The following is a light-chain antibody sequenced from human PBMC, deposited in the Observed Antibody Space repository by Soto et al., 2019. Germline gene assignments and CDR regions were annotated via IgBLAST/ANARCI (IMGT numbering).Light chain of an antibody. CDR1: QGISSY. V-gene: IGKV1-9*01. J-gene: IGKJ4*01. Sequence: IQLTQSPSSLSASVGDRVTITCRASQGISSYLAWYQQKPGKAPNLLIYAASPLQSGVPSGFSGSGSGTDFTLTISSLQPEDFATYYCQQLNSYPRALTFGGGTKVDSK. CDR3: QQLNSYPRALT. CDR2: AAS.